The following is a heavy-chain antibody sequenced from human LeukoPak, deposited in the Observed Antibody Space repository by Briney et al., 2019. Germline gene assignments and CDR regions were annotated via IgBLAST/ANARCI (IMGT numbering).Heavy chain of an antibody. J-gene: IGHJ4*02. D-gene: IGHD2-21*01. Sequence: PGGSLRLSCTVSGFTVSSNSMNWVRQAPGKGLEWVSFIYSGVGPHYSDSVKGRFTISRDDSKNTLYLQMNSLRAEDTAVYYCVLFLRYVDYWGQGTLVTVSS. CDR2: IYSGVGP. V-gene: IGHV3-53*01. CDR1: GFTVSSNS. CDR3: VLFLRYVDY.